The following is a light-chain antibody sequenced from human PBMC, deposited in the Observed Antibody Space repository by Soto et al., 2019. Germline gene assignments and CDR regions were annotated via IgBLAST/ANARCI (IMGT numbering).Light chain of an antibody. CDR1: QDIGHS. CDR2: GAS. V-gene: IGKV1-27*01. Sequence: DIQMTQSPSSISASVVDRVTITCRASQDIGHSLAWYQQKPGKPIQLLIYGASTLHSGVPSRFSGSGSGTDFTLTISSLQPEDVATYYCQKYDSAPLTFGGGTKVDIK. CDR3: QKYDSAPLT. J-gene: IGKJ4*01.